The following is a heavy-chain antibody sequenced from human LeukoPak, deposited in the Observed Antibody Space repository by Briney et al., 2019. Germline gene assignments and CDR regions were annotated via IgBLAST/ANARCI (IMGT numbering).Heavy chain of an antibody. CDR1: GYTFTGYY. V-gene: IGHV1-2*02. D-gene: IGHD6-19*01. CDR3: ARSGYSSGWPRGGAFDI. Sequence: GASVKVSCKASGYTFTGYYMHWVRQAPGQGLEWMGWINPNSGGTNYAQKFQGRVTMTRDTSISTAYMELSRLRSDDTAVYYCARSGYSSGWPRGGAFDIWGQGTMVTVSS. CDR2: INPNSGGT. J-gene: IGHJ3*02.